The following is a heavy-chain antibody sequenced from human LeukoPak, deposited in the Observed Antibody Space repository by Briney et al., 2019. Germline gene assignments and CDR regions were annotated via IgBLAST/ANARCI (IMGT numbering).Heavy chain of an antibody. Sequence: SVKVSCKASGGTFSSYAISWVRQAPGQGLEWVGGIIPIFGTANYAQKFQGRVTITTDESTSTAYMELSSLRSEDTAVYYCARDTPEVTHPLGYYYYYMDVWGKGTTVTVSS. V-gene: IGHV1-69*05. CDR3: ARDTPEVTHPLGYYYYYMDV. CDR1: GGTFSSYA. J-gene: IGHJ6*03. CDR2: IIPIFGTA. D-gene: IGHD3-16*01.